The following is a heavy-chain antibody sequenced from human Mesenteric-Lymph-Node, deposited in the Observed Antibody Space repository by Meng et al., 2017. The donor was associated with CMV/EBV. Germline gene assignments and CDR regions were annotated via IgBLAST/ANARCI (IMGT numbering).Heavy chain of an antibody. J-gene: IGHJ6*02. Sequence: GGSLRLSCAASGFTFSSYAMNWVRQAPGKGLEWVAFIRYDGSNKNYADSVKGRFTISRDNSKNTLYLQMNSLRAEDTAVYYCAKDGAREGATYKYYYGMDVWGQGTTVTVSS. V-gene: IGHV3-30*02. D-gene: IGHD1-26*01. CDR3: AKDGAREGATYKYYYGMDV. CDR1: GFTFSSYA. CDR2: IRYDGSNK.